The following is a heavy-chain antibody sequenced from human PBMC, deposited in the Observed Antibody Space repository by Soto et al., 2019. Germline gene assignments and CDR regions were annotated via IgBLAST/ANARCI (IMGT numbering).Heavy chain of an antibody. J-gene: IGHJ4*02. V-gene: IGHV1-69*04. D-gene: IGHD2-15*01. Sequence: SCKASGGTFSSYTISWVRQAPGQGLEWMGRIIPILGIANYAQKFQGRVTITADKSTSTAYMELSSLRSEDTAVYYCARDGGGYCSGGSCYEGVYFDYWGQGTLVTVSS. CDR1: GGTFSSYT. CDR2: IIPILGIA. CDR3: ARDGGGYCSGGSCYEGVYFDY.